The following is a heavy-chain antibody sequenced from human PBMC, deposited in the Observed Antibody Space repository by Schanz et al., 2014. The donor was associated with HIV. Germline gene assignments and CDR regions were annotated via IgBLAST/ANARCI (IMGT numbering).Heavy chain of an antibody. CDR3: ARATREVPAAIYYYGMDV. Sequence: QVQLQQWGAGLLKPSETLSLTCAVYGASLSGHQWTWIRQPPGKGLEWIGEINHRRSTSYNPSLKSRVPIAVDTPKNQFSLKLTSVTAADTAMYFCARATREVPAAIYYYGMDVWGQGTTVTVSS. D-gene: IGHD2-2*01. J-gene: IGHJ6*02. CDR2: INHRRST. V-gene: IGHV4-34*02. CDR1: GASLSGHQ.